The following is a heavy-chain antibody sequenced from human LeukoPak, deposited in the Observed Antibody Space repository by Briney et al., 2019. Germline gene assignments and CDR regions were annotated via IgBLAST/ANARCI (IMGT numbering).Heavy chain of an antibody. D-gene: IGHD3-10*01. CDR1: GGSISSYY. CDR2: IYYSGGT. J-gene: IGHJ6*02. Sequence: SETLSLTCTVSGGSISSYYWSWLRQPPGKGLEWIGYIYYSGGTNYNPSLKSRVTISVDTSKNQFSLKLSSVTAADTAVYYCARDRTYYYGSGSYFYYGMDVWGQGTTVTVSS. CDR3: ARDRTYYYGSGSYFYYGMDV. V-gene: IGHV4-59*01.